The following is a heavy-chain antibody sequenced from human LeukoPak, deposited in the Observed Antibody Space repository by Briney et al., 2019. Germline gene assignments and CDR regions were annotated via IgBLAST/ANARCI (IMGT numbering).Heavy chain of an antibody. CDR3: ASGNTGYDRDAFDI. J-gene: IGHJ3*02. CDR1: GGSISSGGYS. V-gene: IGHV4-30-2*01. CDR2: IYHSGTT. D-gene: IGHD5-12*01. Sequence: SQTLSLTCAVSGGSISSGGYSWSWVRQPPGQGLEWVGYIYHSGTTYYNPSLQSRVTISLDRSKNQFSLKLSSMTAADTAVYYCASGNTGYDRDAFDIWGQGTMVTVSS.